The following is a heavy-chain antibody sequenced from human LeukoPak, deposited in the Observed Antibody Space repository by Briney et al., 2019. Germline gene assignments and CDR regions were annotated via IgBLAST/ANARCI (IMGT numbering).Heavy chain of an antibody. D-gene: IGHD1-26*01. CDR1: GFTFSSYA. CDR3: AKDRGSGSYCTDY. Sequence: GGSLRLSCAASGFTFSSYAMSWVRQAPGKGLEWVSAISGSGGSTYYADSVKGRFTISRDNSKNTLFLQMSSLRAEDTAVYYCAKDRGSGSYCTDYWGQGTLVTVSS. J-gene: IGHJ4*02. V-gene: IGHV3-23*01. CDR2: ISGSGGST.